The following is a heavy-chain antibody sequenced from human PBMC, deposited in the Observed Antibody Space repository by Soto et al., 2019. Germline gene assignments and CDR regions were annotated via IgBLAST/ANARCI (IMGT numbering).Heavy chain of an antibody. D-gene: IGHD2-2*01. V-gene: IGHV3-66*01. J-gene: IGHJ3*02. CDR2: IYSGGST. Sequence: EVQLVESGGGLVQPGGSLRLSCAASGFTVSSNYMSWVRQAPGKGLEWVSVIYSGGSTYYADSVKGRFTISRDNSKNTLYLQMNRLRAEDTAVYYCARDPRGIVVVPAATDAFDIWGQGTMVTVSS. CDR3: ARDPRGIVVVPAATDAFDI. CDR1: GFTVSSNY.